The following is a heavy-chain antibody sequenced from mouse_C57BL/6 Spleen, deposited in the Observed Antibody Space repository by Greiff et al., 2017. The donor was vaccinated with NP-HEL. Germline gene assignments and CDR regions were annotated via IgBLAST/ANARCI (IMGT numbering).Heavy chain of an antibody. CDR2: IYPRDGST. V-gene: IGHV1-78*01. Sequence: VKLMESDAELVKPGASVKISCKVSGYTFTDHTIHWMKQRPEQGLEWIGYIYPRDGSTKYNEKFKGKATLTADKSSSTAYMQLNSLTSEDSAVYFCAIIYYGNSGAMDYWGQGTSVTVSS. J-gene: IGHJ4*01. CDR3: AIIYYGNSGAMDY. D-gene: IGHD2-1*01. CDR1: GYTFTDHT.